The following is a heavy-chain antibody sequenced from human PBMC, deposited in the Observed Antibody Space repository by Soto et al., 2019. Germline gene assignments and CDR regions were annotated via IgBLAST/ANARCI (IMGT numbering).Heavy chain of an antibody. Sequence: GGSLRLSCAASGFTFSNYWMHWVHQAPGKGLVWVSRINGDGGSTTYADSVKGRFTISRDNAKNTLYLQMNNLRAEATAVYYCAREGGNYFYGMDVWGQGTTVTVSS. V-gene: IGHV3-74*01. CDR2: INGDGGST. J-gene: IGHJ6*02. CDR1: GFTFSNYW. CDR3: AREGGNYFYGMDV.